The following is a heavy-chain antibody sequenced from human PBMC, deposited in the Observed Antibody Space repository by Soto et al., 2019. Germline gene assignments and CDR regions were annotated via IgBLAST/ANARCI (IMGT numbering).Heavy chain of an antibody. J-gene: IGHJ4*02. CDR2: IYHSGST. CDR1: GGSISSYY. V-gene: IGHV4-59*08. CDR3: ARRTDFDY. Sequence: QVQLQESGPGLVKPSETLSLTCTVSGGSISSYYWSWIRQPPGKGLEWIGYIYHSGSTNYNPSLKSRVTISIDPSKNQFSLKLSSVTAADTAVYYCARRTDFDYWGQGTLVTVSS.